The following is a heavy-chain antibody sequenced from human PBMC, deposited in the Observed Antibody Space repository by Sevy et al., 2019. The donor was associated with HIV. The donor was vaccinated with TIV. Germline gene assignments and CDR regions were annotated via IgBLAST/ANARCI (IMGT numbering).Heavy chain of an antibody. J-gene: IGHJ3*02. CDR1: GYTFTSYD. Sequence: ASVKVSCKASGYTFTSYDINCVRQATGQGLEWMGWMNPNSGNTGYAQKFQGRVTMTRNTSISTAYMELSSLRSEDTAVYYCARVMYDFWSGYYAIDAFDIWGQGTMVTVSS. V-gene: IGHV1-8*01. CDR2: MNPNSGNT. D-gene: IGHD3-3*01. CDR3: ARVMYDFWSGYYAIDAFDI.